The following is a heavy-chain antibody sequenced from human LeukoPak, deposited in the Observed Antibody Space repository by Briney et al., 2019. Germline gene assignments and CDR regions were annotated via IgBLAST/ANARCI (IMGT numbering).Heavy chain of an antibody. V-gene: IGHV1-2*02. Sequence: ASVKVSCKASGYTFTGYYMHWVRQAPGQGLEWMGWINPNSGGTNYAQKFQGRVTMTRNTSISTAYMELSSLRSEDTAVYYCATAGYSSSWYQLQTAFDIWGQGTMVTVSS. CDR3: ATAGYSSSWYQLQTAFDI. J-gene: IGHJ3*02. CDR1: GYTFTGYY. D-gene: IGHD6-13*01. CDR2: INPNSGGT.